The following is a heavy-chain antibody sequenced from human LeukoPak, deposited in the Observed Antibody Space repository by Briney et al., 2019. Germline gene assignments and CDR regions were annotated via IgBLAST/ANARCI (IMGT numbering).Heavy chain of an antibody. CDR2: IYTSGST. V-gene: IGHV4-4*07. CDR3: VRDGNHYDSSGYDEY. J-gene: IGHJ4*02. D-gene: IGHD3-22*01. Sequence: PSETLSLTCTVSGGSISSYYWSWIRQPAGKGLEWIGRIYTSGSTNYNPSLKSRVTMSVDTSKNQFSLKVSSVTAADTAVYYCVRDGNHYDSSGYDEYWGQGTLVTVSS. CDR1: GGSISSYY.